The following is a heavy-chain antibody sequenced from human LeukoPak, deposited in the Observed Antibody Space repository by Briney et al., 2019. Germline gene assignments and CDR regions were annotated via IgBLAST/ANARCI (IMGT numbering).Heavy chain of an antibody. Sequence: GGSLRLSCAASGFTFSNYAMTWVRQSPGKGLEWVSIISGNGGSTHYADSVKGRFTISRDNAKNSLYLQMNSLRAEDTAVYYCARAVLYGLPQDWGQGTLVTVSS. J-gene: IGHJ4*02. CDR3: ARAVLYGLPQD. CDR2: ISGNGGST. D-gene: IGHD2-2*02. V-gene: IGHV3-23*01. CDR1: GFTFSNYA.